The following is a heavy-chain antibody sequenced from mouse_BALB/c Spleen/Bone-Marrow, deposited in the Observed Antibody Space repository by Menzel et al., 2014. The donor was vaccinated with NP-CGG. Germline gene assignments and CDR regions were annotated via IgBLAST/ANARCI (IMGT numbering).Heavy chain of an antibody. J-gene: IGHJ3*01. V-gene: IGHV7-1*02. CDR2: SRNKAKYYTT. Sequence: EVMLVESGGGLVQPGDSLRLSCATSGFTFCDFYMEWVRQPPGKRLEWIAASRNKAKYYTTEYSASVKGRFIVSRDTSQSVLYLQMNALRAEDTAIHYCARDVGYGNYFVYWGQGTLVTVSA. CDR1: GFTFCDFY. CDR3: ARDVGYGNYFVY. D-gene: IGHD2-10*02.